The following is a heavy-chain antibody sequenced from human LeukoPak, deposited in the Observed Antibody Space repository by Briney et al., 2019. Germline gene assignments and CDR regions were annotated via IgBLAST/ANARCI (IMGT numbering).Heavy chain of an antibody. CDR2: ISSSSSYI. CDR1: GFTFSSYS. J-gene: IGHJ6*02. Sequence: GVLILSCAASGFTFSSYSMNWVRQAPGKGLECVSSISSSSSYIYYADSVKGRFTISRDNAKNSLYLQMNSLRAEDTAVYSCARDRPQLLDVRDYGMDVWGQGTTVTVSS. D-gene: IGHD2-2*01. V-gene: IGHV3-21*01. CDR3: ARDRPQLLDVRDYGMDV.